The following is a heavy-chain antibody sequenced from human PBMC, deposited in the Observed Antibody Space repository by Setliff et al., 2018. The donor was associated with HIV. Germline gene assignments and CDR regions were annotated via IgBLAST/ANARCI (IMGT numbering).Heavy chain of an antibody. CDR3: AKDRDGYNH. CDR2: VNNDGTDT. D-gene: IGHD5-12*01. J-gene: IGHJ4*01. V-gene: IGHV3-74*01. Sequence: LRLSCVASGFTFNSYWMYWVRQAPGKGLVCVSRVNNDGTDTIYADSVKGRFTISRDNAKSTVYLQMGSLSADDTAVYYCAKDRDGYNHWGHGTLVTVSS. CDR1: GFTFNSYW.